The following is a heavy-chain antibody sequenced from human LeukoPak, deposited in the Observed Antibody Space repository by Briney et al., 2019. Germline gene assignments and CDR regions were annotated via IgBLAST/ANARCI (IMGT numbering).Heavy chain of an antibody. CDR2: IYSGTI. CDR1: GFTVSSNS. CDR3: ARGQDYYDSSGYYYGYFDY. J-gene: IGHJ4*02. V-gene: IGHV3-66*03. D-gene: IGHD3-22*01. Sequence: GGSLRLSCTVSGFTVSSNSMSWVRQAPGKGLEWVSFIYSGTIHYSDSVKGRFTISRDNSKNTLYLQMNSLRAEDTAVYYCARGQDYYDSSGYYYGYFDYWGQGTLVTVSS.